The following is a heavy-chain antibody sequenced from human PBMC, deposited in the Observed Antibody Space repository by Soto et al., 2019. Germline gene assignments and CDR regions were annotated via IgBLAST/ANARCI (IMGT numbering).Heavy chain of an antibody. Sequence: SGPTLVNPTETLTLTCTVSGFSLSNARTGVSWIRQPPGKALEWLAQIFSNDEKSYSTSLKSSHNISKDTSKSQVVLTMTNMDPVDTATYSCAPTPRASDCWSGYYPKNYYYYYGMDVWGQGTTVTVSS. V-gene: IGHV2-26*01. D-gene: IGHD3-3*01. J-gene: IGHJ6*02. CDR2: IFSNDEK. CDR3: APTPRASDCWSGYYPKNYYYYYGMDV. CDR1: GFSLSNARTG.